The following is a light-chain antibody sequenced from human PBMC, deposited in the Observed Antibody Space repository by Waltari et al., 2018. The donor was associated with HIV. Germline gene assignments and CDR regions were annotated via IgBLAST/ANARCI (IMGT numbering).Light chain of an antibody. CDR2: EVS. CDR3: SSFTTSNSLL. CDR1: SSDVGAYNY. J-gene: IGLJ2*01. V-gene: IGLV2-14*01. Sequence: QSALTQPASVSGSPGQSITVSCTGTSSDVGAYNYVSWYQQTPGTPPKLVIYEVSNRPSGISGRFAGSKSGNTAALTISGLQTEDEGDYYCSSFTTSNSLLFGGGTKVTVL.